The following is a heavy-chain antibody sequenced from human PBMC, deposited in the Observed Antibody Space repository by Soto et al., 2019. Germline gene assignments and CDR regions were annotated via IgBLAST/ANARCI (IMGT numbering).Heavy chain of an antibody. D-gene: IGHD2-15*01. Sequence: AASVKVSCKASGYTFTGYYMHWVRQAPGQGLEWMGWINPNSGGTNYAQKFQGRVTMTRDTSISTAYMELSRLRSDDTAVYYCARDRRVGYCSGGSCYQPPSLGYWGQGTLVTVSS. CDR3: ARDRRVGYCSGGSCYQPPSLGY. V-gene: IGHV1-2*02. J-gene: IGHJ4*02. CDR1: GYTFTGYY. CDR2: INPNSGGT.